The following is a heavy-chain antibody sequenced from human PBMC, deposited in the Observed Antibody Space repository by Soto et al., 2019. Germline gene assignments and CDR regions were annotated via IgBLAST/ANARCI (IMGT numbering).Heavy chain of an antibody. V-gene: IGHV4-39*02. CDR2: MSRSGST. CDR3: VGKFNARGGGHVAH. CDR1: CGSMNTNTYY. Sequence: SETLSLTCAVSCGSMNTNTYYWGWIPQPPGKGLGWIGRMSRSGSTHYNPSLKSRLTISLDMSKNHFSLDPRSVTAADTAVFYCVGKFNARGGGHVAHWGKGTVVTVSS. D-gene: IGHD3-10*01. J-gene: IGHJ1*01.